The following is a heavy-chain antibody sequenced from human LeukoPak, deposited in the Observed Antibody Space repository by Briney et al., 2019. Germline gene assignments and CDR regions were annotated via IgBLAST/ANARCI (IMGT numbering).Heavy chain of an antibody. CDR3: AGRRVLDASFDY. CDR1: GFTVSNKY. V-gene: IGHV3-66*02. J-gene: IGHJ4*02. Sequence: GGSLRLSCAASGFTVSNKYMSWVRQAPGKGLEWVSVIYSGDNTYYLESVKGRFTISRDNSKNTLFLQMNRLRAEDTAVYYCAGRRVLDASFDYWGQGTLVTVSS. D-gene: IGHD3-16*01. CDR2: IYSGDNT.